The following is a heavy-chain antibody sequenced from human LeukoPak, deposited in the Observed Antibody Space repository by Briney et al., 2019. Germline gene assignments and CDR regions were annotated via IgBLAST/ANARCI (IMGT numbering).Heavy chain of an antibody. D-gene: IGHD6-13*01. CDR3: ARVPHSSSWYYWFDP. CDR2: IYYSGST. V-gene: IGHV4-59*01. J-gene: IGHJ5*02. Sequence: SETLSLTCTVSGGSISSYYWSWIRQPPGKGLEWIGYIYYSGSTNYNLSLKSRVTISVDTSKNQFSLKLSSVTAADTAVYYCARVPHSSSWYYWFDPWGQGTLVTVSS. CDR1: GGSISSYY.